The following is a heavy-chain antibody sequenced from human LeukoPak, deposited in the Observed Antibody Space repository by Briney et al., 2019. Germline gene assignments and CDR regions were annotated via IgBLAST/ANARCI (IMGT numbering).Heavy chain of an antibody. CDR3: TTVPDYDGAYYYYYYYMDV. CDR1: GFTFSNAW. D-gene: IGHD4-17*01. J-gene: IGHJ6*03. Sequence: GGSLRLSCAASGFTFSNAWMSWVRQAPGKGLEWVGRIKSKTDGGTTDYAAPVKGRFTISRDDSKNTLYLQMNSLKTEDTAVYYCTTVPDYDGAYYYYYYYMDVWGKGTTVTVSS. CDR2: IKSKTDGGTT. V-gene: IGHV3-15*01.